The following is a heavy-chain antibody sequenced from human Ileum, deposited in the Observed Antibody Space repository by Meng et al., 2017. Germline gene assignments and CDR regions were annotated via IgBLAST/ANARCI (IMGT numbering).Heavy chain of an antibody. D-gene: IGHD3-10*01. J-gene: IGHJ2*01. CDR1: GGSISNGDYY. CDR3: ARYGGSGSYWHFDP. Sequence: VQLQESGPGLVKSSQTLSLTCTVSGGSISNGDYYWSGIRQPPGKALGWIGEIHHSGSTNYNPSLKSRVTMSIDTSKIQFSLELSSVTAADAAVYYCARYGGSGSYWHFDPWGRGTLVTVSS. CDR2: IHHSGST. V-gene: IGHV4-30-4*01.